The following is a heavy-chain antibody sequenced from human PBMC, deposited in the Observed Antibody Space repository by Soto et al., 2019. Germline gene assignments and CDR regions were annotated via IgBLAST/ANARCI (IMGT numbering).Heavy chain of an antibody. V-gene: IGHV3-21*01. CDR1: GFTFSSYA. J-gene: IGHJ6*02. Sequence: VQLVESGGGVVQPGRSLRLSCAASGFTFSSYAMHWVRQAPGKGLEWVSSISSSSSYIYYADSVKGRFTISRDNAKNSLYLQMNSLRAEDTAVYYCARDRAYGGNSGTYYYGMDVWGQGTTVTVSS. CDR3: ARDRAYGGNSGTYYYGMDV. CDR2: ISSSSSYI. D-gene: IGHD4-17*01.